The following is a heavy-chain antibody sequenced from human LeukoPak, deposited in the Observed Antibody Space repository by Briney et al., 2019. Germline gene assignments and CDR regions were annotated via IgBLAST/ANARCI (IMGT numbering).Heavy chain of an antibody. CDR1: GYTFTSYD. Sequence: ASVKVSCKASGYTFTSYDINWVRQATGQGLEWMGWMNPNSGNTGYAQKFQGRVTMTRNTPISTAYMELSSLRSEDTAVYYCARDYSSGWYEVFDYWGQGTLVTVSS. CDR3: ARDYSSGWYEVFDY. D-gene: IGHD6-19*01. V-gene: IGHV1-8*01. CDR2: MNPNSGNT. J-gene: IGHJ4*02.